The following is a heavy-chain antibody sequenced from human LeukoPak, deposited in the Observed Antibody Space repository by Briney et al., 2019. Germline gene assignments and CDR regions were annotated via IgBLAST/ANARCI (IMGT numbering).Heavy chain of an antibody. J-gene: IGHJ4*02. Sequence: GECLRLAWAGSGFTVSSNYMSWVRQVPGEGMEWVSVTYSGGSTYYADSVKGRFTISRDSSKNTLYLQMNSLRAEDTAVYYCARGRGSGWPFDYWGQGTLVTGSS. D-gene: IGHD6-19*01. CDR3: ARGRGSGWPFDY. CDR1: GFTVSSNY. CDR2: TYSGGST. V-gene: IGHV3-66*01.